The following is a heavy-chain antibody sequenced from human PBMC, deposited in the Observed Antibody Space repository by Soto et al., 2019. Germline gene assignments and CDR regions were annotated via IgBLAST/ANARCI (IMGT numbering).Heavy chain of an antibody. D-gene: IGHD4-4*01. Sequence: QGQLVESGGGVVQPGRSLRLSCAASGFTFSSHAMHWVRQAPGKGLEWVAIISYDGSTIFYGDSVKGRFTISRDNSKNTLYLHMSSLRPDDTAVYFCARHVASTVTTSDWFDPWGQGTLVTVSS. V-gene: IGHV3-30-3*01. J-gene: IGHJ5*02. CDR2: ISYDGSTI. CDR3: ARHVASTVTTSDWFDP. CDR1: GFTFSSHA.